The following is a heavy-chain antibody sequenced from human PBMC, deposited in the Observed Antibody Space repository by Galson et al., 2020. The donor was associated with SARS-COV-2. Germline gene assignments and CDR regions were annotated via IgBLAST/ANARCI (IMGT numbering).Heavy chain of an antibody. CDR3: GKPTEPFCMRGPIDY. CDR1: GFTFNSYT. CDR2: ISNNGDIT. V-gene: IGHV3-64D*06. Sequence: GASLKISYSASGFTFNSYTMHWVRLAPGKGLEYVSGISNNGDITYNADSVMGRFTISRDNSKNTLYLQMTSLQPEDTAVYHCGKPTEPFCMRGPIDYWGQGTLVTVSS. D-gene: IGHD2-8*01. J-gene: IGHJ4*02.